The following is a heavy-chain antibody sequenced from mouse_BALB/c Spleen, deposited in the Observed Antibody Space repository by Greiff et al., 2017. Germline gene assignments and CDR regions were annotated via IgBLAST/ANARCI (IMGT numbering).Heavy chain of an antibody. CDR2: IDPENGNT. Sequence: VQLQQSGAELVRPGALVKLSCKASGFNIKDYYMHWVKQRPEQGLEWIGWIDPENGNTIYDPKFQGKASITADTSSNTAYLQLSSLTSEDTAVYYCARGYGSSPAYFDYWGQGTTLTVSS. CDR1: GFNIKDYY. CDR3: ARGYGSSPAYFDY. V-gene: IGHV14-1*02. D-gene: IGHD1-1*01. J-gene: IGHJ2*01.